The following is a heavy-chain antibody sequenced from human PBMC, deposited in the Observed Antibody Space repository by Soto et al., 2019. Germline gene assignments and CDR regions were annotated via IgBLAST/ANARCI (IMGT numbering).Heavy chain of an antibody. CDR2: IDHDGPT. V-gene: IGHV3-74*01. CDR3: VRDSHGDY. CDR1: GFTFSNYW. Sequence: EVQLVESGGGLVQPGGSLRLSCAGSGFTFSNYWIHWVRQAPGKGLEWVTRIDHDGPTDYADSVRGRFTISRANAENTMYLQMNSLRPDDTALYYCVRDSHGDYWGHGTLVTVAS. J-gene: IGHJ4*01.